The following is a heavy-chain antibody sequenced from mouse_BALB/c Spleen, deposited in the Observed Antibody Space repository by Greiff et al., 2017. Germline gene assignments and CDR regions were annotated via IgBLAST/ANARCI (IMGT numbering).Heavy chain of an antibody. CDR2: ISTYYGDA. J-gene: IGHJ3*01. CDR1: GYTFTDYA. V-gene: IGHV1S137*01. CDR3: ARGTTARD. D-gene: IGHD1-2*01. Sequence: VQLVESGAELVRPGVSVKISCKGSGYTFTDYAMHWVKQSHAKSLEWIGVISTYYGDASYNQKFKGKATMTVDKSSSTAYMELARLTSEDSAIYYCARGTTARDWGQGTLVTVSA.